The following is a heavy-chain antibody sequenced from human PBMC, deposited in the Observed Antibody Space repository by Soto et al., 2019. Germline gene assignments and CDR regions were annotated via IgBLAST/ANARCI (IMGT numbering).Heavy chain of an antibody. Sequence: PSETLSLTCTVSGGSISSGGYYWSWIRQHPGKGLEWIGYIYYSGSTYYNPSLKSRVTISVDTSKNQFSLKLSSVTAADTAVCYCARAVGVVIPHYYYGMDVWGQGTTVIVSS. V-gene: IGHV4-31*03. CDR3: ARAVGVVIPHYYYGMDV. CDR2: IYYSGST. J-gene: IGHJ6*02. CDR1: GGSISSGGYY. D-gene: IGHD3-3*01.